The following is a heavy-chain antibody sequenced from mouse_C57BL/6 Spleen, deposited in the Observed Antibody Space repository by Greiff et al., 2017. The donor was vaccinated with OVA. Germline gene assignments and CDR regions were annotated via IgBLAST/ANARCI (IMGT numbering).Heavy chain of an antibody. CDR3: ARHEGAIYYYGSSSPTGYFDV. CDR1: GYTFTEYT. D-gene: IGHD1-1*01. V-gene: IGHV1-62-2*01. J-gene: IGHJ1*03. Sequence: QVQLQQSGAELVKPGASVKLSCKASGYTFTEYTIHWVKQRSGQGLEWIGWFYPGSGSIKYNEKFKDKATLTADKSSSTVYMELSRLTSEDSAVYFCARHEGAIYYYGSSSPTGYFDVWGTGTTVTVSS. CDR2: FYPGSGSI.